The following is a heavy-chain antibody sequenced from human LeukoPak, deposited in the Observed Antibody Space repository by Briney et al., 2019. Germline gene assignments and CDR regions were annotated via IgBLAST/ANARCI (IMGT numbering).Heavy chain of an antibody. J-gene: IGHJ4*02. CDR2: ISGSGGST. D-gene: IGHD6-19*01. Sequence: PGGSLRLSCAASGFTISSYAMSWVRQAPGKGLEWVSGISGSGGSTYYADSVKGRFTISRDNSKNTLYLQMNSLRAEDTAVYYCAKSGSGWYGGGFDYWGQGTLVTVSS. CDR3: AKSGSGWYGGGFDY. CDR1: GFTISSYA. V-gene: IGHV3-23*01.